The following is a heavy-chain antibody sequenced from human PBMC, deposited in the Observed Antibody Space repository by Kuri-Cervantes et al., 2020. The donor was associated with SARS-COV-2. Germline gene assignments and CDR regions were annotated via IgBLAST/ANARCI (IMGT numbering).Heavy chain of an antibody. CDR3: ARLYDFWSGSQAGWFDP. V-gene: IGHV4-34*01. D-gene: IGHD3-3*01. J-gene: IGHJ5*02. Sequence: SETLSLTCAVYGGSFSGYYWGWIRQPPGKGLEWIGSIYHSGSTYYNPSLKSRVTISVDTSKNQFSLKLSSVTAADTAAYYCARLYDFWSGSQAGWFDPWGQGTLVTVSS. CDR2: IYHSGST. CDR1: GGSFSGYY.